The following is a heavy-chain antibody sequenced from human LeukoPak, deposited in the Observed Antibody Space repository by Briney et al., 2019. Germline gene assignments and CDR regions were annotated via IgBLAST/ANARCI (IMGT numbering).Heavy chain of an antibody. CDR1: GFIFSDYW. J-gene: IGHJ4*02. CDR3: ARGGKLTARY. V-gene: IGHV3-7*04. Sequence: GSLRLSCVASGFIFSDYWMTWVRQAPGKGLEWVANIKEDGSEMHYVDSVKGRFTISRDNAKKSLHLQMNSLRVEDTAVYYCARGGKLTARYWGQGTLVTVSS. CDR2: IKEDGSEM. D-gene: IGHD2-21*02.